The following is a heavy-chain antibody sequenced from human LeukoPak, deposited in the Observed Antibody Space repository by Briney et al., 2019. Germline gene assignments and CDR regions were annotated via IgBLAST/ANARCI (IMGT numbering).Heavy chain of an antibody. J-gene: IGHJ4*02. D-gene: IGHD6-19*01. CDR3: TCRIAVAGTVFDY. V-gene: IGHV3-73*01. CDR1: GFTFSGSA. CDR2: IRSKANSYAT. Sequence: GGSLRLSCAASGFTFSGSAMHWVRQASGKGREWFGRIRSKANSYATAYAASVKGRVTISRDESKTTAYLQMNSLKTEDTAVYYCTCRIAVAGTVFDYWGQGTLVTVSS.